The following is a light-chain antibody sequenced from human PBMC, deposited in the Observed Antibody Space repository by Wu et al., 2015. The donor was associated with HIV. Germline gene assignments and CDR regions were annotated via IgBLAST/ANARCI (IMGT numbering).Light chain of an antibody. CDR1: QSISTN. Sequence: EIVLTQSPGTLSLSPGERATLSCRASQSISTNLAWYQQKPGQPPRLLIYGASTRATGIPARFTGSGSGTDFTLTISRLEPEDFAVYYCQQYGGSPLYTFGQGTKLEIK. CDR3: QQYGGSPLYT. CDR2: GAS. V-gene: IGKV3-20*01. J-gene: IGKJ2*01.